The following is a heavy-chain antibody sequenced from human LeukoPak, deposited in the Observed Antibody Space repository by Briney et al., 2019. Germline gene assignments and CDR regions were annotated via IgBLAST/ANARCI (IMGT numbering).Heavy chain of an antibody. J-gene: IGHJ5*02. CDR3: ARLFYMATISGWFDP. CDR1: GYSFTSYW. D-gene: IGHD5-12*01. CDR2: IYSGDSDT. V-gene: IGHV5-51*01. Sequence: GESLKISRKGSGYSFTSYWIGWVRQMPGKGLEWMGIIYSGDSDTRYSPSFQGQVTISADKSISTAYLQWSSLKASDTAMYYCARLFYMATISGWFDPWGQGTLVTVSS.